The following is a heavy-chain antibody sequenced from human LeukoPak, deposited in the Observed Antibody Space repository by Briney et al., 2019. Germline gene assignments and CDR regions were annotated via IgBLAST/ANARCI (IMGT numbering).Heavy chain of an antibody. CDR1: GYTFSSSYY. V-gene: IGHV1-46*03. J-gene: IGHJ4*02. CDR2: INPSGGTT. CDR3: ARGSAVGVRAGFGY. Sequence: ASVKVSCKASGYTFSSSYYMHWVRQAPGQGLEWMGIINPSGGTTSYAQKFQGRVTVTRDTSTSTVYMELTSLRSEDTAVYYCARGSAVGVRAGFGYWGQGTLVTVSS. D-gene: IGHD1-26*01.